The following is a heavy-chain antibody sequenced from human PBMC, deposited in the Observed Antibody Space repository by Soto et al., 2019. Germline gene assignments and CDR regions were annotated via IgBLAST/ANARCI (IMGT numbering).Heavy chain of an antibody. CDR2: IYYSGST. J-gene: IGHJ5*02. D-gene: IGHD3-3*01. CDR3: ARGGQSIFGENYNWFDP. V-gene: IGHV4-59*01. CDR1: GGSISSYY. Sequence: PSETLSLTCTVSGGSISSYYWSWIRQPPGKGLEWIGYIYYSGSTNYNPSLKSRVTISVDTSKNQFSLKLSSVTAADTAVYYCARGGQSIFGENYNWFDPWGQGTLVTVSS.